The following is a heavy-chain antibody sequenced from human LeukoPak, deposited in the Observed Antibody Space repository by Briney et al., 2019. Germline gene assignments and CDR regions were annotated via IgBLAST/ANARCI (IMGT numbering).Heavy chain of an antibody. CDR3: ARVSAAAGYYYYYYGMDV. D-gene: IGHD6-13*01. V-gene: IGHV3-33*01. CDR2: IWRDSSEK. J-gene: IGHJ6*02. CDR1: EFAFSRHA. Sequence: PGGSLRLSCVASEFAFSRHAMHWVRQAPGKGLEWVAVIWRDSSEKHYADSVKGRFTVSRDNSKNTLYLQMNSLRAEDTAVYYCARVSAAAGYYYYYYGMDVWGQGTTVTVSS.